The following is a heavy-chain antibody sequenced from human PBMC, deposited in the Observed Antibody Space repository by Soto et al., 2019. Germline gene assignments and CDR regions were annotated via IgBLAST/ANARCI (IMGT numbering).Heavy chain of an antibody. D-gene: IGHD3-22*01. J-gene: IGHJ4*02. CDR1: GGTFNSYA. CDR2: IIPIFGTA. V-gene: IGHV1-69*12. CDR3: ASHYDSGGYSYRGLDY. Sequence: QVQLVQSGAEVKKPGSSVKVSCKASGGTFNSYAISWVRQAPGQGLEWMGGIIPIFGTADYAQKFQGRVTITAVESTSTAYLELSSLRSEDTAVYYCASHYDSGGYSYRGLDYWGQGTLVTVSS.